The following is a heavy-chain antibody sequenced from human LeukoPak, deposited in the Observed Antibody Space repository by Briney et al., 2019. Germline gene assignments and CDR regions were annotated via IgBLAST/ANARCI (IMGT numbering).Heavy chain of an antibody. CDR1: GYSFTSYW. J-gene: IGHJ4*02. Sequence: GESLKISCKGSGYSFTSYWIGWVRQMPGKGLEWMGIIYPGDSDTRYSPSFRGQVTISADKSIGTAYLQWSSLKASDTAMYYCARHERLDYYDSSGYYFDYWGQGTLVTVSS. CDR3: ARHERLDYYDSSGYYFDY. V-gene: IGHV5-51*01. CDR2: IYPGDSDT. D-gene: IGHD3-22*01.